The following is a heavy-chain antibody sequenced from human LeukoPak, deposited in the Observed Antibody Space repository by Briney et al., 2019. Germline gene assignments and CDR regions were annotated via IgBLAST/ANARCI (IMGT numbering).Heavy chain of an antibody. CDR3: AKSQGDMGDF. D-gene: IGHD3-9*01. V-gene: IGHV3-23*03. Sequence: GGSLRLSCAASGFTFSSYAMSWVRQAPGKGLEWVSLIYSDGSTYYADSVKGRFTISRDNSKNTLYLQMNSLRAEDTAIYYCAKSQGDMGDFWGQGTLVTASS. J-gene: IGHJ4*02. CDR2: IYSDGST. CDR1: GFTFSSYA.